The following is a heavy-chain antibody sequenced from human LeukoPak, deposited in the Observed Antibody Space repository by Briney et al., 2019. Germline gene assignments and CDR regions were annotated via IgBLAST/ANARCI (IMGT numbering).Heavy chain of an antibody. CDR1: EFTFSSYA. V-gene: IGHV3-23*01. J-gene: IGHJ6*03. D-gene: IGHD3-16*01. CDR3: ARDTLDLSIWGGPNYYYYYMDV. CDR2: ISAGGGTT. Sequence: PGGSLRLSCAASEFTFSSYAMTWVRQAPGKGLEWVSGISAGGGTTYYADSVKGRFSISRDNSKKTVYLQMNSLRAEDTAVYYCARDTLDLSIWGGPNYYYYYMDVWGKGTTVTVSS.